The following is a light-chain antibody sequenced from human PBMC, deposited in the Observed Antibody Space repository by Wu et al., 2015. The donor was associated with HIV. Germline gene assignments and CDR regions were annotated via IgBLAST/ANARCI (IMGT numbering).Light chain of an antibody. CDR3: QQYGDSPIT. J-gene: IGKJ5*01. V-gene: IGKV3-20*01. CDR1: QSVSSSY. Sequence: EIVLTQSPGTLSLSPGERATLSCRASQSVSSSYLAWYQQKPGQAPRLLIYGASSRATGIPDRFSGSGSGTDFTLNITRLEPEDFAVYYCQQYGDSPITFGQGTRLE. CDR2: GAS.